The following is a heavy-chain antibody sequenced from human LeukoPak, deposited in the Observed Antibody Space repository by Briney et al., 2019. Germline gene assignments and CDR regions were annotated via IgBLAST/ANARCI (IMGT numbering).Heavy chain of an antibody. J-gene: IGHJ4*02. Sequence: SETLSLTCTVSGYSISSGYYWGWIRQPPGKGLEWIGSIYHSGSTYYNPSLKSRVTISVDTSKNQFSLKLSSVTAADTAVYYCARVGTTPIVVVPALEGFDYWGQGTLVTVSS. D-gene: IGHD2-2*01. CDR3: ARVGTTPIVVVPALEGFDY. CDR1: GYSISSGYY. V-gene: IGHV4-38-2*02. CDR2: IYHSGST.